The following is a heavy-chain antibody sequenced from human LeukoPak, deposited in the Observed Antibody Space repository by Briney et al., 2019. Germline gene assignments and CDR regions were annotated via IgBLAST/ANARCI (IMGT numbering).Heavy chain of an antibody. Sequence: SETLSLTCTVSGGSISSDNYYWSWIRQPAGKGLEWIGRIYTTGSTNYNPSLKSRVTISEDTSKNQFSLKLSSVTAADTAVYYCAREDYDILTGQPSYFDYWGQGTLVTVSS. CDR2: IYTTGST. D-gene: IGHD3-9*01. CDR3: AREDYDILTGQPSYFDY. J-gene: IGHJ4*02. CDR1: GGSISSDNYY. V-gene: IGHV4-61*02.